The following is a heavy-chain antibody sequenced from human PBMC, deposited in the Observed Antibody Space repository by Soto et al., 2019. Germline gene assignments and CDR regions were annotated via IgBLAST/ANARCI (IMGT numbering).Heavy chain of an antibody. CDR3: ARVQWLRFDAFNI. CDR1: GFTFSSSR. Sequence: EVQLVESGGELVQPGGTLRLSCAASGFTFSSSRMSWVHQAPGKGLEWVASIHQDGSEIDYVDSVKGRFTISRDNAKSSLSLQMNSLRVEDTAVYYCARVQWLRFDAFNIWGQGTMVNVSS. J-gene: IGHJ3*02. D-gene: IGHD5-12*01. CDR2: IHQDGSEI. V-gene: IGHV3-7*03.